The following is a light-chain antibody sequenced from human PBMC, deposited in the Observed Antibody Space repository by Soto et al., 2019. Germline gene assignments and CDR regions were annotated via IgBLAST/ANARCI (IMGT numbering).Light chain of an antibody. CDR2: GAS. CDR3: QQDDKWPHT. CDR1: QSLTRN. J-gene: IGKJ2*01. V-gene: IGKV3D-15*01. Sequence: DMVMTQSPATLYVSPGERVTLSCRASQSLTRNVAWYQQRPGQAPRVLIYGASARATDIPARFSGSGSGTDYTLTISSLHYDDFAVYYCQQDDKWPHTFGLGTRLEIK.